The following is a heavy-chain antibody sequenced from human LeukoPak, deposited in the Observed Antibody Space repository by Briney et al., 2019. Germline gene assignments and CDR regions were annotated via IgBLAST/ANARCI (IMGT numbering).Heavy chain of an antibody. CDR3: ARGARYCSSTSCQTFDY. D-gene: IGHD2-2*01. V-gene: IGHV4-34*01. CDR1: GGSFSGYY. Sequence: SETLSLTCAVYGGSFSGYYWSWIRQPPGKGLEWIGEINHSGSTNYNPSLKSRVTISVDTSKNQFSLKLSSVTAADTAVYYCARGARYCSSTSCQTFDYWGQGTLATVSS. J-gene: IGHJ4*02. CDR2: INHSGST.